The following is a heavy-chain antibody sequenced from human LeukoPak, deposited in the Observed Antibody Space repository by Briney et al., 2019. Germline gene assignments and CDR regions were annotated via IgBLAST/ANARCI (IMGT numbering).Heavy chain of an antibody. Sequence: GGSLRLSCAASGFTFSSYAMHWVRQAPGKGLEWVAVISYDGSNKYYADSVKGRFTISRDNSKNTLYLQMNSLRAEDMAVYYCARGTPGDLDYFDYWGQGTLVTVSS. CDR3: ARGTPGDLDYFDY. J-gene: IGHJ4*02. CDR1: GFTFSSYA. CDR2: ISYDGSNK. V-gene: IGHV3-30-3*01. D-gene: IGHD7-27*01.